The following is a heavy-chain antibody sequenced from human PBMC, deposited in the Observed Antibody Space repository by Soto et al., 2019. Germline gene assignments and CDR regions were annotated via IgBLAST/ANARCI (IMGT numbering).Heavy chain of an antibody. Sequence: QVQLVQSGDEVKKPGASVKVSCKASGYIFVNYGFAWVRQAPGQGLEWMGWISPYTGNTHSATKVQGRLTMTTDTSTSTAYMDLWSLTSDDTAVYYCVMVDNYVTPTPQDVWGQGTTVTVSS. CDR1: GYIFVNYG. CDR2: ISPYTGNT. D-gene: IGHD3-16*01. CDR3: VMVDNYVTPTPQDV. V-gene: IGHV1-18*01. J-gene: IGHJ6*02.